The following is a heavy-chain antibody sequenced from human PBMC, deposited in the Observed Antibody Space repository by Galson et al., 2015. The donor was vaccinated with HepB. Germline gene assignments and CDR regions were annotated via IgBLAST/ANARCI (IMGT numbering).Heavy chain of an antibody. D-gene: IGHD3-10*02. J-gene: IGHJ4*02. CDR1: GFTFSTSE. V-gene: IGHV3-48*03. CDR2: ISSSGSTI. CDR3: AREVFGELRA. Sequence: SLRLSCAASGFTFSTSEMNWVRQAPGKGLEWVSYISSSGSTIYDADSVKGRVTISRDNAKNSLFLQMDSLRVEDTAVYYCAREVFGELRAWGQGTLVTVSS.